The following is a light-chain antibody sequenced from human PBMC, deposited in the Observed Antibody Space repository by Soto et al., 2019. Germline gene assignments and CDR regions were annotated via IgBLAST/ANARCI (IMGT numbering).Light chain of an antibody. CDR3: QQGYSTPRT. V-gene: IGKV1-39*01. CDR1: QSISNY. CDR2: AAS. J-gene: IGKJ1*01. Sequence: DIQMTQSPSPLSASVGDRVTITCRASQSISNYLNWYQQKPGKAPKLLMYAASSLQSGVPSRFSGSVSGTDFTLTISSLQPKDFATYYCQQGYSTPRTFGQGTKVETK.